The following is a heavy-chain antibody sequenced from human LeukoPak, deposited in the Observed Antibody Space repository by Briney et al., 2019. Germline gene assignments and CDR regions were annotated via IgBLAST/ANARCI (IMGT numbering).Heavy chain of an antibody. CDR1: GFTFSSYV. CDR3: AKGDTQGDFWSAYYHLDY. V-gene: IGHV3-23*01. D-gene: IGHD3-3*01. Sequence: EGSLKLSCAASGFTFSSYVMSWVRQAPGKGLEWVSAISGSGGSTYYADSVKGRFTISRDNSKNTLYLQMNSLRAEDTAVYYCAKGDTQGDFWSAYYHLDYWGQGTLVTVSS. J-gene: IGHJ4*02. CDR2: ISGSGGST.